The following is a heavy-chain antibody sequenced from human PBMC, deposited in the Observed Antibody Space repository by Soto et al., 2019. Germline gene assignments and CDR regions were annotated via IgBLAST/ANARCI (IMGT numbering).Heavy chain of an antibody. Sequence: GGSLRLSCAASGFTFSNAWMSWVRQAPGKGLEWVGRIKSKTDGGTTDNAAPVKGRFTISRDDSKNTLYLQMNSLKTEDKAVYYCTTCSGGSCYSGAFDIWGQGTMVTVSS. D-gene: IGHD2-15*01. CDR2: IKSKTDGGTT. V-gene: IGHV3-15*01. CDR3: TTCSGGSCYSGAFDI. J-gene: IGHJ3*02. CDR1: GFTFSNAW.